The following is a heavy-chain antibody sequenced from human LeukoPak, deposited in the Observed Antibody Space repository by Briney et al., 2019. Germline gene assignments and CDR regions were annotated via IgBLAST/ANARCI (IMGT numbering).Heavy chain of an antibody. CDR3: ARGSGIDTAMVVY. CDR2: INPNSGGT. Sequence: GSSVKVSCKASGGTFSSYAISWVRQAPGQGLEWMGWINPNSGGTNYAQKFQGRVTMTRDTSISTAYMELSRLRSDDTAVYYCARGSGIDTAMVVYWGQGTLVTVSS. V-gene: IGHV1-2*02. J-gene: IGHJ4*02. D-gene: IGHD5-18*01. CDR1: GGTFSSYA.